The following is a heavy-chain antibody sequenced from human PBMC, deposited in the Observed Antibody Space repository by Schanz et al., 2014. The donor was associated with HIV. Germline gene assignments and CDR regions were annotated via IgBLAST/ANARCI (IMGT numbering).Heavy chain of an antibody. D-gene: IGHD6-19*01. Sequence: QVQLVASGGGVVQPGRSLRLSCTASGLTFSSSIMHWVRQAPGKGLEWVAGMSHDGFSKYFADSVKGRFAISREDSKNTVHLQMDSLRPEDTAVYYCAREGESSGRAGLFDLWGQGAMVTVSS. J-gene: IGHJ3*01. CDR1: GLTFSSSI. V-gene: IGHV3-30*09. CDR3: AREGESSGRAGLFDL. CDR2: MSHDGFSK.